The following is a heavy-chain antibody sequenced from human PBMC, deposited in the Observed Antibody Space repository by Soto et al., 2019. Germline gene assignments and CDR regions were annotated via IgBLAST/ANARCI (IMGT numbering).Heavy chain of an antibody. V-gene: IGHV4-59*01. J-gene: IGHJ5*02. Sequence: SETLSLTCTVSGGSIRSYYWSWIRQPPGKGLEWIGYIYYSGSTNYNPSLKSRVTISVDTSKNQFSLKLSSVTAADTAVYYCAARKGYCSGGSCPTGPNWFDPWGQGTLVTVSS. CDR1: GGSIRSYY. CDR3: AARKGYCSGGSCPTGPNWFDP. CDR2: IYYSGST. D-gene: IGHD2-15*01.